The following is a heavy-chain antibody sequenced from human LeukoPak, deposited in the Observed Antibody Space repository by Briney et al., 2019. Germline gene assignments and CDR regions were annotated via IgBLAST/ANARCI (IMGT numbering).Heavy chain of an antibody. CDR1: GFTFSSYA. V-gene: IGHV3-23*01. D-gene: IGHD2-15*01. J-gene: IGHJ4*02. CDR2: VSGSGSGT. CDR3: AKVLHPYSSQPIFDY. Sequence: GGSLRLSCAASGFTFSSYAMSWVRQAPGKGLEWVSTVSGSGSGTYYADSVTGRLTISRDNPKNTVYLQINSLRAEDTAVYYCAKVLHPYSSQPIFDYWGQGTLVTVSS.